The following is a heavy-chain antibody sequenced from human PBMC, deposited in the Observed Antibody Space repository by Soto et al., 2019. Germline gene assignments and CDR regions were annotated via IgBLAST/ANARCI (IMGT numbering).Heavy chain of an antibody. CDR1: GYTFTGYY. CDR3: ARGGHIVATMVYYYYYGMDV. D-gene: IGHD5-12*01. CDR2: INPNSGGT. Sequence: ASVKVSCKASGYTFTGYYMHWVRQAPGQGLEWMGWINPNSGGTNYAQKFQGRVTMTRDTSISTAYMELSRLRSDDTAVYYCARGGHIVATMVYYYYYGMDVWGQGTTVTVSS. V-gene: IGHV1-2*02. J-gene: IGHJ6*02.